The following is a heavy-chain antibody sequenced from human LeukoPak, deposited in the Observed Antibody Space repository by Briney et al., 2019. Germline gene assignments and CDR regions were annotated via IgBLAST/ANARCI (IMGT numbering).Heavy chain of an antibody. J-gene: IGHJ4*02. D-gene: IGHD3-22*01. CDR1: GYTFTSYD. CDR2: MNPNSGNT. Sequence: ASVKVSCKASGYTFTSYDINWVRQATGQGLEWMGWMNPNSGNTGYAQKFQGRVTMTRNTSISTAYMELNSLRAEDTAVYYCARRAGDYSHPYDYWGQGTLVTVSS. CDR3: ARRAGDYSHPYDY. V-gene: IGHV1-8*01.